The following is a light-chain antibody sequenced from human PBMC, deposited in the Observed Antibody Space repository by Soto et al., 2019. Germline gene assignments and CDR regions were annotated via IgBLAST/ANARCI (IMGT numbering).Light chain of an antibody. Sequence: DIQMTQSPSSLSASVGDRVTITCRASQSISSYLNWYQQKPGKAPKLLIYAASSLQSGVPSRFSGSGSGTDFTLTICSLQPEDFATYYCQPSYSTPITSCHATRLE. CDR2: AAS. CDR1: QSISSY. CDR3: QPSYSTPIT. J-gene: IGKJ5*01. V-gene: IGKV1-39*01.